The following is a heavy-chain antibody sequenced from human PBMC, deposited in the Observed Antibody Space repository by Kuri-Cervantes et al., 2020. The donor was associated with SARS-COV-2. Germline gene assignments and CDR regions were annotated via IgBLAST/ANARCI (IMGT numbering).Heavy chain of an antibody. D-gene: IGHD2-2*01. J-gene: IGHJ4*02. V-gene: IGHV3-30*04. CDR1: GFTFSSYA. CDR3: AKGGGQLDY. CDR2: ISYDGSNK. Sequence: GGSLRLSCAASGFTFSSYAMHWVRQAPGKGLEWVAVISYDGSNKYYADSVKGRFTISRDNSKNTLYLQMNSLRAEDTAVYYCAKGGGQLDYWGQGTLVTVSS.